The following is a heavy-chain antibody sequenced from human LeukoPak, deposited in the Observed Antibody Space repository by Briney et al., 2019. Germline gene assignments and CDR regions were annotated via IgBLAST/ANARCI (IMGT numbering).Heavy chain of an antibody. Sequence: SETLSLTCTVSGGSISGGGYYWSWIRQHPGKGLEWIGYIYYSGSTYYNPSLKSRVTISVDTSKNQFSLKLSSVTAADTAVYYCARGASGYSSSWYPVWFDPWGQGTLVTVSS. CDR2: IYYSGST. CDR1: GGSISGGGYY. D-gene: IGHD6-13*01. J-gene: IGHJ5*02. CDR3: ARGASGYSSSWYPVWFDP. V-gene: IGHV4-31*03.